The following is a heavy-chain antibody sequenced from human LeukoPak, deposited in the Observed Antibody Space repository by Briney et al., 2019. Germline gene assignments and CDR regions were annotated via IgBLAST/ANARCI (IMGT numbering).Heavy chain of an antibody. Sequence: ASVKVSCKASGYTFTSYDINWVRQATGQGLEWMGRMNPSSGNTGYAQKFQGRVTMTRNTSISTAYMDLSSLRSEDTAVYYCARGTVDYVWGSYRPNWFDPWGQGTLVTVSS. CDR1: GYTFTSYD. J-gene: IGHJ5*02. V-gene: IGHV1-8*01. D-gene: IGHD3-16*02. CDR2: MNPSSGNT. CDR3: ARGTVDYVWGSYRPNWFDP.